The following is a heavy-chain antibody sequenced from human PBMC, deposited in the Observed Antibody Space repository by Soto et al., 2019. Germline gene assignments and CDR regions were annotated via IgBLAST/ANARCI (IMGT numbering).Heavy chain of an antibody. D-gene: IGHD2-2*01. CDR1: GLPFSKFG. J-gene: IGHJ6*02. CDR3: AKDSDQLLFDYYYYGMDV. CDR2: VSYDGSFK. Sequence: GGSLRLSCGASGLPFSKFGIHWVRQAPGKGLEWVAVVSYDGSFKYYADSVKGRFTISRDNSKNTLYLQMNSLRPEDTALYYCAKDSDQLLFDYYYYGMDVWGQGTTVTVSS. V-gene: IGHV3-30*18.